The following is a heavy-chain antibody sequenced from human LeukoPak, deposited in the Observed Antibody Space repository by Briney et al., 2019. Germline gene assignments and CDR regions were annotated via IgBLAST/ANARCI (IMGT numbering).Heavy chain of an antibody. Sequence: GGSLRLSCAASGFTFSSYGMHWVRQAPGKGLEWVAVIWYDGSNKYYADSVKGRFTIPRDNSKNTLYLQMNSLRAEDTAVYYCAREPYYYDAPDYWGQGTLVTVSS. CDR1: GFTFSSYG. CDR2: IWYDGSNK. D-gene: IGHD3-22*01. V-gene: IGHV3-33*01. CDR3: AREPYYYDAPDY. J-gene: IGHJ4*02.